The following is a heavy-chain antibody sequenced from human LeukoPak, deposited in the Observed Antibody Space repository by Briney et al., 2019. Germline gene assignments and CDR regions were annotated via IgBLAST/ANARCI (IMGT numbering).Heavy chain of an antibody. D-gene: IGHD3-22*01. V-gene: IGHV1-8*02. Sequence: ASVKVSCKASGYTFTSCGISWVRQATGQGLEWMGWMNPNSGNTGYAQKFQGRVTMTRNTSISTAYMELSSLRSEDTAVYYCARGTYYYDSSGYYRDAFDIWGQGTMVTVSS. CDR1: GYTFTSCG. CDR2: MNPNSGNT. J-gene: IGHJ3*02. CDR3: ARGTYYYDSSGYYRDAFDI.